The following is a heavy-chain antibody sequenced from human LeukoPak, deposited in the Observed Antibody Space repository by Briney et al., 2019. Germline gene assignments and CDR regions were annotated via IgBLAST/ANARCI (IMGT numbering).Heavy chain of an antibody. D-gene: IGHD2-15*01. V-gene: IGHV4-4*07. J-gene: IGHJ5*02. CDR1: GGSISGYY. CDR2: IHSTGNT. CDR3: AREKSLQNNWLDP. Sequence: PSETLSLTCTVSGGSISGYYWTWIRQPAGKGLEWIGRIHSTGNTNYNPSLKSRISMSVDTSKNQFFLKLSSVTAADTAVYYCAREKSLQNNWLDPWGQGTLVTVSS.